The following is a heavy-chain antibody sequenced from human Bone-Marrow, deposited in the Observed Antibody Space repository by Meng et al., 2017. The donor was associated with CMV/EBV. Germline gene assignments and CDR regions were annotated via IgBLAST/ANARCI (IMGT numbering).Heavy chain of an antibody. CDR2: ITWNSEKK. Sequence: SLKISCVASGFTFDDFAMHWVRQAPGKGLEWVSGITWNSEKKDYADSVKGRFSISRDNAKKYLYLQMNGLRPEDTALYYCAKDMAARHYDFWKGSREYFGMDVWGRGTTVTVSS. J-gene: IGHJ6*02. V-gene: IGHV3-9*01. D-gene: IGHD3/OR15-3a*01. CDR3: AKDMAARHYDFWKGSREYFGMDV. CDR1: GFTFDDFA.